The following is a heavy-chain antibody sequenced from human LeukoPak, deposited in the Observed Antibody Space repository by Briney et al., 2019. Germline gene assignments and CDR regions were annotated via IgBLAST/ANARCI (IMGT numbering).Heavy chain of an antibody. CDR3: ARDGYYDILTGYYAY. J-gene: IGHJ4*02. V-gene: IGHV4-34*01. CDR1: GGSFSGYY. CDR2: INHSGST. Sequence: SETLSLTCAVYGGSFSGYYWSWIRQPPGKGLEWIGEINHSGSTNYNPSLKSRVTISVDTSKNQFSLKLSSVTAADTAVYYCARDGYYDILTGYYAYWGQGTLVTVSS. D-gene: IGHD3-9*01.